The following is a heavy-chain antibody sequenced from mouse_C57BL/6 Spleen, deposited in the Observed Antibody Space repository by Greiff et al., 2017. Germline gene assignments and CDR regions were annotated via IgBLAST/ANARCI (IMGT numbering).Heavy chain of an antibody. V-gene: IGHV6-3*01. D-gene: IGHD2-2*01. CDR1: GFTFSNYW. Sequence: EVKLVESGGGLVQPGGSMKLSCVASGFTFSNYWMNWVRQSPEKGLEWVAQIRLKSDNYATHYAESVKGRFTISRDDSKSSVYLQMNNLRAEDTGIYYCTGGGYGFFAYWGQGTLVTVSA. CDR2: IRLKSDNYAT. CDR3: TGGGYGFFAY. J-gene: IGHJ3*01.